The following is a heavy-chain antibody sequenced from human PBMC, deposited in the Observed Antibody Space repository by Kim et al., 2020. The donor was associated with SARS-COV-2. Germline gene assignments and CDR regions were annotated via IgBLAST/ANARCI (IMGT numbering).Heavy chain of an antibody. Sequence: GESLKISCKGSGYSFTSYWISWVLQMPGKGLEWMGRIDPSDSYTNYSPSFQGHVTTAADKSISTAYLQWSSLKAADTAMYYCARTYFDFCCGLRGNGCDPWGHGTLVTAST. CDR2: IDPSDSYT. D-gene: IGHD3-3*01. J-gene: IGHJ5*02. CDR1: GYSFTSYW. V-gene: IGHV5-10-1*01. CDR3: ARTYFDFCCGLRGNGCDP.